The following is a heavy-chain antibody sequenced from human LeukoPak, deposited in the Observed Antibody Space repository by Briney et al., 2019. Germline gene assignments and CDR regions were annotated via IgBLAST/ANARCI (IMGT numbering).Heavy chain of an antibody. J-gene: IGHJ4*02. V-gene: IGHV4-59*08. CDR2: IYYPGST. CDR3: SRVRRDGYNPLDY. Sequence: SETLSLTCTVSGSSISSNYWSCIRQPPGKGLEWIGYIYYPGSTNYNPSLKSRVTISLDKSNKQFSLKLSSVTAADTAVYYCSRVRRDGYNPLDYWGQGTLVTVSS. D-gene: IGHD5-24*01. CDR1: GSSISSNY.